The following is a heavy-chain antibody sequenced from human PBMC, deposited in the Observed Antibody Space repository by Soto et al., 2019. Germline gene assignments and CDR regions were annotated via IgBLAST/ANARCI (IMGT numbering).Heavy chain of an antibody. V-gene: IGHV3-30*18. CDR2: ISYDGSNK. Sequence: PGGSLRLSCAASGFTFSSYGMHWVRQAPGKGLEWAAVISYDGSNKYYADSVKGRFTISRDNSKDTLYLQMNSLRAEDTAVYYCAKETGTYYYYYYGMDVWGQGTTVTVSS. CDR1: GFTFSSYG. CDR3: AKETGTYYYYYYGMDV. J-gene: IGHJ6*02. D-gene: IGHD1-7*01.